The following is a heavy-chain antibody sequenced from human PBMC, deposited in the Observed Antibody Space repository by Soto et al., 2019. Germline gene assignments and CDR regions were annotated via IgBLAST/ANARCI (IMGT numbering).Heavy chain of an antibody. CDR1: GYTFTGYY. D-gene: IGHD3-3*01. Sequence: GASVKVSCKASGYTFTGYYMHWVRQAPGQGLEWMGWINPNSGGTNYAQKFQGWVTMTRDTSISTAYMELSRLRSDDTAVYYCAREEILDANLRGGAGLGYWGQGTLVTVCS. CDR3: AREEILDANLRGGAGLGY. J-gene: IGHJ4*02. V-gene: IGHV1-2*04. CDR2: INPNSGGT.